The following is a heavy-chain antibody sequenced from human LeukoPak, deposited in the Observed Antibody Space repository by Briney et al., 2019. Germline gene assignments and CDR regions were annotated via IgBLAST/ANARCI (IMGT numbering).Heavy chain of an antibody. CDR1: GGTFSSYA. D-gene: IGHD3-22*01. CDR2: IITIFGTA. Sequence: GASVKVSCKASGGTFSSYAISWVRQAPGQALEWMGGIITIFGTANYAQKFQGRVTITADESTSTAYMELSSLRSEDTAVYYCARTYYYDSSGYYYYGMDVWGQGTTVTVSS. CDR3: ARTYYYDSSGYYYYGMDV. J-gene: IGHJ6*02. V-gene: IGHV1-69*13.